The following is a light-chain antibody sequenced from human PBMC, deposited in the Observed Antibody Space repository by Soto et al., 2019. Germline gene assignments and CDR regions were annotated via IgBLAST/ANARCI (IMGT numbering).Light chain of an antibody. CDR3: ATWESSLSIGV. CDR2: DNN. Sequence: QSVLTQPPSVSAAPGQKVTISCSGSSSNIGNNFVSWYQQLPGTAPKLLIYDNNKQPSGIPDRFSGSKSGTSATLGITGLQSGDEADYYCATWESSLSIGVFGGGTKLTVL. CDR1: SSNIGNNF. V-gene: IGLV1-51*01. J-gene: IGLJ2*01.